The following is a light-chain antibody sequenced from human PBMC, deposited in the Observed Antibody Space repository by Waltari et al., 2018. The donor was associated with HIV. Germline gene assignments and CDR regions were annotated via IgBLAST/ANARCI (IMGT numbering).Light chain of an antibody. V-gene: IGKV3-11*01. CDR3: QQRSDWPPIT. CDR2: DAS. J-gene: IGKJ4*01. CDR1: QNVGYY. Sequence: ETALTPSPAILSLSPGDRATLPCRASQNVGYYLAWYQQKPGQAPRVLIYDASKRAAGVPARFSVSGSVTDFTLTISSLEPEDFAVYYCQQRSDWPPITFGGGTKVEIK.